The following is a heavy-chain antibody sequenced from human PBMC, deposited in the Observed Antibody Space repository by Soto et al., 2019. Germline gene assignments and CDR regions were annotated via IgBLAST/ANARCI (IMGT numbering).Heavy chain of an antibody. CDR3: ARVVATVAGPHGMDV. CDR2: ISAYNGNT. J-gene: IGHJ6*02. CDR1: GYTFTSYV. Sequence: QVQLVQSGAEVKKPGASVKVSCRASGYTFTSYVISWVRQSPAQGLEWMGWISAYNGNTNFAQKLQGRVTMTTDTSKSTAYMELRSLRSDDTAVYYCARVVATVAGPHGMDVWGQGNTVTVAS. V-gene: IGHV1-18*01. D-gene: IGHD6-19*01.